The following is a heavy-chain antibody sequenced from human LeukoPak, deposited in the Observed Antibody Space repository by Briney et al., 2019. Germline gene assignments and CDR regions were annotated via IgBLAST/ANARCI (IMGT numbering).Heavy chain of an antibody. CDR2: IYHTGST. J-gene: IGHJ5*01. Sequence: SETLSLMCTVSGASITSYYWSWIRQPPGKGLEWIGYIYHTGSTNYNPSLSGRVTMSVETSKNQFSLRLTSVTAADTAVYYWARDRWLDFWGQGTLVTVSS. V-gene: IGHV4-59*01. CDR1: GASITSYY. CDR3: ARDRWLDF.